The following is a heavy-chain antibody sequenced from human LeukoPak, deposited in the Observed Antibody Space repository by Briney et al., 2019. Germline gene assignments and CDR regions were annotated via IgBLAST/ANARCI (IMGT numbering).Heavy chain of an antibody. J-gene: IGHJ4*02. CDR2: IYYSGST. Sequence: KPSETLSLTCTVSGSSISSGDYYWSWIRQPPGKGLEWIGYIYYSGSTYYNPSLKSRVTISVDTSKNQFSLKLSSVTAADTAVYYCARLVVPADNFDYWGQGTLVTVSS. CDR1: GSSISSGDYY. CDR3: ARLVVPADNFDY. D-gene: IGHD2-2*01. V-gene: IGHV4-30-4*01.